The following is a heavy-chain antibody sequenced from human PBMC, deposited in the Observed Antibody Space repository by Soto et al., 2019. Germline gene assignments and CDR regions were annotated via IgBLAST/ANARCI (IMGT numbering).Heavy chain of an antibody. J-gene: IGHJ6*02. Sequence: QVQLQESGPGLVKPSETLSLTCTVSGGSISSYYWSWIRQPPGKGLEWIGYIYYSGSTNYNPSLKSRVTISGDTSKNQFSLKLSSVTAADTAVYYCAMNAGLAYYYYGMDVWGQGTTVTVSS. V-gene: IGHV4-59*01. D-gene: IGHD2-2*01. CDR2: IYYSGST. CDR1: GGSISSYY. CDR3: AMNAGLAYYYYGMDV.